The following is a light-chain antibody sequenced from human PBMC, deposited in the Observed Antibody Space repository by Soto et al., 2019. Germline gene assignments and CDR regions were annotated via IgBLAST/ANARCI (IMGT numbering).Light chain of an antibody. CDR1: QSVSSSD. V-gene: IGKV3-20*01. Sequence: VLTQSPGTLSLPPGERATLFCRAGQSVSSSDLAWYQQKPDQAPRLLIYGASSRATGIPDRFSGSGSGTDFTLTISSLEPEDVAVYYCQHYRNSPLTVGGGTKVDSK. CDR2: GAS. CDR3: QHYRNSPLT. J-gene: IGKJ4*01.